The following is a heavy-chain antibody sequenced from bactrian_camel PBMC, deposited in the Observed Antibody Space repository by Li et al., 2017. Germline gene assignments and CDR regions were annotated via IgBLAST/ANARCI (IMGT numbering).Heavy chain of an antibody. D-gene: IGHD6*01. CDR3: AADERSYSRYTWTAPARYRD. V-gene: IGHV3-3*01. CDR2: LYRRSGST. CDR1: GDAAISSC. Sequence: HVQLVESGGGSVQAGGSLTLSCVVSGDAAISSCVAWFRQYPAKEREGVAALYRRSGSTYYSDDVKGRFTISQDKAKNTVYLQMNSLKPEDTAMYYCAADERSYSRYTWTAPARYRDWGQGTQVTVS. J-gene: IGHJ4*01.